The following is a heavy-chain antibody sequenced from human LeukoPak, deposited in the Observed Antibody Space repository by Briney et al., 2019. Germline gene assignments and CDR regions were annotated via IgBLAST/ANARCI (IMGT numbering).Heavy chain of an antibody. Sequence: ASVKVSCKVSGYTLTELSMHWVRQAPGQGLEWMGWISAYNGNTNYAQKLQGRVTMTTDTSTSTAYMELRSLRSDDTAVYYCARVYSGSYYEYFQHWGQGTLVTVSS. V-gene: IGHV1-18*01. CDR1: GYTLTELS. J-gene: IGHJ1*01. D-gene: IGHD1-26*01. CDR2: ISAYNGNT. CDR3: ARVYSGSYYEYFQH.